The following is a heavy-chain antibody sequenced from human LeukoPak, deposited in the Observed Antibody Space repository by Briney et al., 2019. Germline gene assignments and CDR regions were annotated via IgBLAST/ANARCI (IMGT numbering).Heavy chain of an antibody. CDR1: GYTFTSYG. V-gene: IGHV1-18*01. Sequence: ASVKVSCKASGYTFTSYGISWVRQAPGQGLEWMGWISAYNGNTNYAQKLQGRVTMTTDTSTSTAYMELRSLRSDDTAVYYCAGFEGYQLRYANWFDPWGQGTLVTVSS. CDR2: ISAYNGNT. D-gene: IGHD2-2*01. CDR3: AGFEGYQLRYANWFDP. J-gene: IGHJ5*02.